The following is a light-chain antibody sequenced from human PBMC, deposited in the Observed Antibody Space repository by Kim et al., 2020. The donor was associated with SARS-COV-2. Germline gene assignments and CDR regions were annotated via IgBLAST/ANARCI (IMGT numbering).Light chain of an antibody. Sequence: QSVLTQPPSASGTPGQRVTISCSGGRSNIGNNYVYWYQQFPGTAPKVLIYRSNQRPSWVHGRISGSKSGTSASLAISGLRSEDESEYLCAAWDDRLRGGVFGGGTQLTVL. CDR3: AAWDDRLRGGV. CDR2: RSN. CDR1: RSNIGNNY. V-gene: IGLV1-47*01. J-gene: IGLJ3*02.